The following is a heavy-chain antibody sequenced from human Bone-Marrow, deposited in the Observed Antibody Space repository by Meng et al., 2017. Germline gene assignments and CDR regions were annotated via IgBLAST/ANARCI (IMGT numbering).Heavy chain of an antibody. V-gene: IGHV4-30-4*01. CDR2: IYNSGST. Sequence: QVQLQESGPGLVRPSQTLSLTCTVSGGSISSGDYYWRWIRQPPGKGLGLIGYIYNSGSTYYNPSLKSRVTISVDTSKNQFSLKLRFVTAADTAVYYCAREGRSHQVGVSVYWGQGNLVTVSS. D-gene: IGHD2-21*01. CDR1: GGSISSGDYY. J-gene: IGHJ4*02. CDR3: AREGRSHQVGVSVY.